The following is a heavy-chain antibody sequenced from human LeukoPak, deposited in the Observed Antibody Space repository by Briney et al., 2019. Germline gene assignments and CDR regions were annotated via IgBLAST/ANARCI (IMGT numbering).Heavy chain of an antibody. D-gene: IGHD1-1*01. Sequence: PSQTLSLTCTVSGGSISSGGYFWSWIRQPAGKGLEWIGRIYNAGSTNYNPSLKSRVTISVDTSKNQFSLKLSSVTAADTAVYYCARKTGTEAFDIWGQGTMVTVSS. V-gene: IGHV4-61*02. CDR3: ARKTGTEAFDI. CDR2: IYNAGST. CDR1: GGSISSGGYF. J-gene: IGHJ3*02.